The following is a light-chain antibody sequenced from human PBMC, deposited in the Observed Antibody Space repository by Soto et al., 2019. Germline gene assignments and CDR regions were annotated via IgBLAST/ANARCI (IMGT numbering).Light chain of an antibody. J-gene: IGKJ1*01. CDR2: GAS. CDR3: QQYNTWPPTWT. CDR1: QSISSN. Sequence: KVMTQSPATLSVSPGERATLSCRASQSISSNLAWYQQKPGQAPRLLIYGASTRATGIPVRFSGSGSGTEFTLTISSLQSEDFAVYYCQQYNTWPPTWTFDQGTKVEIK. V-gene: IGKV3-15*01.